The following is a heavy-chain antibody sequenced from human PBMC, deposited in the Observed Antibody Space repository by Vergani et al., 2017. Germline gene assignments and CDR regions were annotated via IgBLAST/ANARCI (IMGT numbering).Heavy chain of an antibody. V-gene: IGHV4-59*12. CDR2: IYHSGST. D-gene: IGHD4-17*01. Sequence: QVQLQESGPGLVKPSETLSLTCTVSGGSISSYYWSWIRQPPGKGLEWIGEIYHSGSTNYNPSLKSRVTIAVDKSKNQFSLKLSSVTAADTAVYYCARGLYGDYAAVGWGQGTLVTVSS. CDR1: GGSISSYY. J-gene: IGHJ4*02. CDR3: ARGLYGDYAAVG.